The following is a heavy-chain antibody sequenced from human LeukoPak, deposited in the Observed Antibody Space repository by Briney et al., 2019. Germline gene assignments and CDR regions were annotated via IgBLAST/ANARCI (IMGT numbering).Heavy chain of an antibody. CDR1: GGSISSFY. J-gene: IGHJ4*02. D-gene: IGHD4-23*01. CDR3: AKITPRGASFDC. CDR2: IFYSGST. V-gene: IGHV4-59*01. Sequence: SETLSLTCTVPGGSISSFYWSWIGQPPGKGLEWIGYIFYSGSTNYNPSLKSRVTMSIDTSKNQFSLKLTSVTVADTAVYYCAKITPRGASFDCWGQGTLVTVSS.